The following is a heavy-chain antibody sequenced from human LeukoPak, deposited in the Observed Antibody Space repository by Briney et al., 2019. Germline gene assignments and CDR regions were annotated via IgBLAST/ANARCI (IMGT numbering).Heavy chain of an antibody. Sequence: PGGSLRLSCAASGFTFSSYAMSWVRQAPGKGLEWVALISYGGSNKYYADSVKGRFTVSRDDSQTTLYLQMNNLRSEDTAVYFCARPDYGDYVPRQNAFDIWGQGTMVTVSS. D-gene: IGHD4-17*01. CDR2: ISYGGSNK. CDR3: ARPDYGDYVPRQNAFDI. CDR1: GFTFSSYA. J-gene: IGHJ3*02. V-gene: IGHV3-30*04.